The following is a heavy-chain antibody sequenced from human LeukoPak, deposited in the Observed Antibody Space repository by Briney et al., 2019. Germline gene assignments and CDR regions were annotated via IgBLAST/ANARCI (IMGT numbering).Heavy chain of an antibody. J-gene: IGHJ4*02. CDR3: ARTRAYGGRPDY. V-gene: IGHV4-59*08. D-gene: IGHD4-23*01. CDR1: GGSISSYY. CDR2: IYYSGST. Sequence: PSETLSLTCTVSGGSISSYYWSWIRQPPGKGLEWIGYIYYSGSTNYTPSLKSRVTISVDTSKNQFSLKLSSVTAADTAVYYCARTRAYGGRPDYWGQGTLVTVSS.